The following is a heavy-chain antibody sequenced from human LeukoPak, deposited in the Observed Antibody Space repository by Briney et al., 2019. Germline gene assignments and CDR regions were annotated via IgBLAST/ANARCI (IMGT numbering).Heavy chain of an antibody. CDR3: ATRDLLWGNWFDP. CDR1: GYTLTELS. D-gene: IGHD2-21*01. J-gene: IGHJ5*02. CDR2: FDPEDGET. Sequence: ASVKVSCKVSGYTLTELSMHWVRQAPGKGREWMGGFDPEDGETIYAQKFQGRVTMTEDTSTDTAYMELSSLRSEDTAVYYCATRDLLWGNWFDPWGQGTLVTVSS. V-gene: IGHV1-24*01.